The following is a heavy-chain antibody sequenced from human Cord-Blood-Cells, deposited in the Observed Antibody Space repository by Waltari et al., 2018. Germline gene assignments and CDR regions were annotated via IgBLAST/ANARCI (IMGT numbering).Heavy chain of an antibody. CDR2: TNPNSGNA. Sequence: QVQLVQSGAEVKKPGASVKVSCKASGYTFTSYDINWVRQANGQGLEWLGWTNPNSGNAGYAQKFQGRVTMTRNTSISTAYMELSSLRSEDTAVYYCARGGDSSSWYLDAFDIWGQGTMVTVSS. J-gene: IGHJ3*02. CDR3: ARGGDSSSWYLDAFDI. V-gene: IGHV1-8*01. CDR1: GYTFTSYD. D-gene: IGHD6-13*01.